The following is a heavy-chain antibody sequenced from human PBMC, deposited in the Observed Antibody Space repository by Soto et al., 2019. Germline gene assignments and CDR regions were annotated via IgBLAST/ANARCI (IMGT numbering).Heavy chain of an antibody. J-gene: IGHJ5*02. CDR1: GGSISSSSYY. V-gene: IGHV4-39*01. Sequence: QLQLQESGPGLVKPSETLSLTCTVSGGSISSSSYYWGWIRQPPGKGLEWIGSIYYSGSTYYNPSLKSRVTISVDTSKNQFSLKLSSVTAADTAVYYCASLRYGSGSYQNRRSVRFDPWGQGTLVTVSS. CDR3: ASLRYGSGSYQNRRSVRFDP. D-gene: IGHD3-10*01. CDR2: IYYSGST.